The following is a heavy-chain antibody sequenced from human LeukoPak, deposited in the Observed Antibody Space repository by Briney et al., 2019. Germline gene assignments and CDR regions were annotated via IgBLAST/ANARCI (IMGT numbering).Heavy chain of an antibody. D-gene: IGHD5-18*01. CDR3: ARGGGYSYGNMGY. Sequence: SETLSLTRAVYGGSFSGYYWSWIRQPPGKGLEWIGEINHSGSTNYNPSLKSRVTISVDTSKNQFSLKLSSVTAADTAVYYCARGGGYSYGNMGYWGQGTLVTVSS. J-gene: IGHJ4*02. CDR1: GGSFSGYY. CDR2: INHSGST. V-gene: IGHV4-34*01.